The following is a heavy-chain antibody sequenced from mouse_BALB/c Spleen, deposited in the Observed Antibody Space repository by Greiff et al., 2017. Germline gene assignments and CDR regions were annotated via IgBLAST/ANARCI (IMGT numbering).Heavy chain of an antibody. V-gene: IGHV5-4*02. CDR2: ISDGGSYT. D-gene: IGHD3-1*01. CDR3: ARASGY. J-gene: IGHJ3*01. Sequence: EVNVVESGGGLVKPGGSLKLSCAASGFTFSDYYMYWVRQTPEKRLEWVATISDGGSYTYYPDSVKGRFTISRDNAKNNLYLQMSSLKSEDTAMYYCARASGYWGQGTLVTVSA. CDR1: GFTFSDYY.